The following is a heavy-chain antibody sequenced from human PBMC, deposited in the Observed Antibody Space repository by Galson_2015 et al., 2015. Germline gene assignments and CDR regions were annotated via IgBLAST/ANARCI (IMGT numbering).Heavy chain of an antibody. J-gene: IGHJ5*02. V-gene: IGHV3-33*01. D-gene: IGHD3-10*01. CDR1: GFTFSSYG. Sequence: SLRLSCAASGFTFSSYGMHWVRQAPGKGLEWVAVIWYDGSNKYYADSVKGRFTISRDNSKNTLYLQMNSLRAEDTAVYYCARALSDGSGTRFDPWGQGTLVTVSS. CDR3: ARALSDGSGTRFDP. CDR2: IWYDGSNK.